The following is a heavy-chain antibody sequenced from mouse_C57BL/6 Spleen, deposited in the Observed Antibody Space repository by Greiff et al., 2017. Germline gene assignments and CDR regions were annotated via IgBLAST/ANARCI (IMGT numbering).Heavy chain of an antibody. CDR3: ARCGSTRYFDY. J-gene: IGHJ2*01. V-gene: IGHV1-15*01. D-gene: IGHD1-1*01. CDR2: IDPEAGGT. Sequence: VQLQESGAELVRPGASVTLSCKASGYTFTGYGMHWVKQTPGHGLEWIGAIDPEAGGTTYNQKFKGKAILTADKSSSTAYMELSSLTSEDSAVYYCARCGSTRYFDYWGQGTTVTVAS. CDR1: GYTFTGYG.